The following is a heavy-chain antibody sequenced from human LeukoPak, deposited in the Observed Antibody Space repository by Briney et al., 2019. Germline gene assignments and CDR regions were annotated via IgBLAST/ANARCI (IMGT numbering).Heavy chain of an antibody. V-gene: IGHV3-23*01. D-gene: IGHD3-22*01. Sequence: PGGSLRLSCAASGFTFSTYAMNWVRQAPGKGLEWVSAISGSGGTTYYADSVKGRFTIYRDNSKNTLYLQMNSLRAEDTAVYYCAKDPYDSAGYYHDWWGQGTLVTVSS. J-gene: IGHJ4*02. CDR2: ISGSGGTT. CDR3: AKDPYDSAGYYHDW. CDR1: GFTFSTYA.